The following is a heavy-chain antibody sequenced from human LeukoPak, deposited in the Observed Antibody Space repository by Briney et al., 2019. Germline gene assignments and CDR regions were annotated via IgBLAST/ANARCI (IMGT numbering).Heavy chain of an antibody. J-gene: IGHJ4*02. D-gene: IGHD2-15*01. CDR2: IRYDGGNK. Sequence: PGGSLRLSCAASGFTFSSYGMHWVRQAPGKGLEWVAFIRYDGGNKYCAHTLKGRFTTSRDNSKNTLYLQMNSLRAEDTAVYYCAKDNAYCSGGSCYSDFDYWGQGTLVTVSS. CDR3: AKDNAYCSGGSCYSDFDY. V-gene: IGHV3-30*02. CDR1: GFTFSSYG.